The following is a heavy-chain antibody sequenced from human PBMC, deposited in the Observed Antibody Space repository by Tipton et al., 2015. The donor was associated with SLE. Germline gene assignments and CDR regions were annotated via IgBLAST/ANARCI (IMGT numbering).Heavy chain of an antibody. D-gene: IGHD1-14*01. Sequence: LRLSCTVSGDSISSRSYYWGWIRQPPGKGLEWIGSIFYSGNSYYNPPLESRATISVDTSNNQFFLNLNSVTAADTAIYYCARDDMTTIPAKFDYWGHGTLVTVSS. V-gene: IGHV4-39*07. CDR1: GDSISSRSYY. J-gene: IGHJ4*01. CDR3: ARDDMTTIPAKFDY. CDR2: IFYSGNS.